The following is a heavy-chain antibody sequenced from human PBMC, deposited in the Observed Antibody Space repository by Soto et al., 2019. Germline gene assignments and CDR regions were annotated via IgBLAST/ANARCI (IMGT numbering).Heavy chain of an antibody. CDR3: AKCGISSEYYYYNDV. V-gene: IGHV3-23*01. CDR2: ISASGGST. J-gene: IGHJ6*03. CDR1: GFTFSSYA. D-gene: IGHD6-6*01. Sequence: EVQLLESGGDLIQPGGSLRLSCAASGFTFSSYAMSWVRQAPGKGLEWVSSISASGGSTYYADSVKGRFAISRDNSKNTLYLQMNSLRAEDTAVYYCAKCGISSEYYYYNDVWCKGTTVSVSS.